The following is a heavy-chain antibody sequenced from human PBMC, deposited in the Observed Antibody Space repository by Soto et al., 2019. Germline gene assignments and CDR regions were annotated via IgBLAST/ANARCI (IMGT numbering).Heavy chain of an antibody. Sequence: SETLSLTCTVSGGSISSYYWSWIRQPPGKGLEWIGYIYYSGSTNYNPSLKSRVTISVDTSKNQFSLKLSSVTAADMAVYYCARLRGYDYVVYYYMDVWGKGTTVTVSS. CDR3: ARLRGYDYVVYYYMDV. CDR1: GGSISSYY. CDR2: IYYSGST. D-gene: IGHD3-16*01. J-gene: IGHJ6*03. V-gene: IGHV4-59*01.